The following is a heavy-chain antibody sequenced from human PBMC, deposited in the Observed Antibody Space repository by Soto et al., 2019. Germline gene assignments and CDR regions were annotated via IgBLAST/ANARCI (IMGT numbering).Heavy chain of an antibody. Sequence: PSETLSLTCAVSGGSISSGGYSWSWIRQPPGKGLEWIGYIYYSGSTYYNPSLKSRVTISVDTSKNQFSLKLSSVTAADTAVYYCARVDTAMVSFDYWGQGTLVTVSS. J-gene: IGHJ4*02. CDR1: GGSISSGGYS. V-gene: IGHV4-30-2*05. CDR2: IYYSGST. D-gene: IGHD5-18*01. CDR3: ARVDTAMVSFDY.